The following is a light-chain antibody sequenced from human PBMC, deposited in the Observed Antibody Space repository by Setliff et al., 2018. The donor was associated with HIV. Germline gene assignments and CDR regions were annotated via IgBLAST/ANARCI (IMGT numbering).Light chain of an antibody. J-gene: IGLJ1*01. CDR3: QSYDSSLSAYV. V-gene: IGLV1-40*01. CDR1: SSNFGTGFD. CDR2: GNI. Sequence: QSVLTQPPSVSGAPGQRVTISCTGSSSNFGTGFDVHWYQQLPGTAPKLLIYGNINRPSGVPDRFSGSKSGASASLAITGLQAEDEADYYCQSYDSSLSAYVFGTGTKVPS.